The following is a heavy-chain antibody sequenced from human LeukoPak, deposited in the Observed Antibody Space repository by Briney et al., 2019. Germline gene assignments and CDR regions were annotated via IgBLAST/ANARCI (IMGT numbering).Heavy chain of an antibody. Sequence: GGSLRLSCAASGFSFSSYNINWVRQAPGKGLEWVSSFISSSNYGYYADSVKGRFTISRDNAKNTLFLQINSLRAEDTAAYYCARDRTALVPDYMDVWGNGTTVTVSS. CDR3: ARDRTALVPDYMDV. J-gene: IGHJ6*03. D-gene: IGHD5-18*01. CDR2: FISSSNYG. CDR1: GFSFSSYN. V-gene: IGHV3-21*01.